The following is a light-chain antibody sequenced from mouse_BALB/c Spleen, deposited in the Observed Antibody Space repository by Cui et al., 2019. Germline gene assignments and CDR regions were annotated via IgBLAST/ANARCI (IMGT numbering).Light chain of an antibody. CDR2: RTS. V-gene: IGKV4-61*01. Sequence: QIVLTQPPAIMSASTGGKVTISCSNSSSVSYMYWYQQKPGASPKTLINRTSNLAAGVPARCCGSGAGASYSLTISSMEAEDAATDYCQQYHSYPPITFGAGTKLELK. J-gene: IGKJ5*01. CDR3: QQYHSYPPIT. CDR1: SSVSY.